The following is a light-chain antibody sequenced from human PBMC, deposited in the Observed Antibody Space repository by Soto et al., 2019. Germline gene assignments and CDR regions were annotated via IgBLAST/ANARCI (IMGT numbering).Light chain of an antibody. CDR2: AAS. J-gene: IGKJ1*01. V-gene: IGKV1-39*01. Sequence: DIQMTQSPSSLSASVGDRVTITCRASQSISSYLNWYQQKPGKAPKLLIYAASSLQSGVPSRFSGSGSGTDFTLTISSLQPEDFVTYYCQQSYSTPPWTFGQGTQVEIK. CDR3: QQSYSTPPWT. CDR1: QSISSY.